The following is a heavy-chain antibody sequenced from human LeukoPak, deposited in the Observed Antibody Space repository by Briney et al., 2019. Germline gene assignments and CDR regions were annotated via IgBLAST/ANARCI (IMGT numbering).Heavy chain of an antibody. D-gene: IGHD5-18*01. CDR3: ARDRRYTYDY. V-gene: IGHV3-48*01. CDR1: GFTFSDYS. J-gene: IGHJ4*02. CDR2: ISSSSSTI. Sequence: GGSLGLSCAASGFTFSDYSMNWVRQAPGKGLEWVSYISSSSSTIYYADSVKGRFTISRDNAKNSLYLQMNSLRAEDTAVYYCARDRRYTYDYWGQGTLATVSS.